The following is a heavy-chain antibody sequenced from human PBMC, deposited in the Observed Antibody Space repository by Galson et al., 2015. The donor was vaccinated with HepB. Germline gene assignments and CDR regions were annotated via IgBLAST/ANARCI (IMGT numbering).Heavy chain of an antibody. CDR1: GYTFTGYY. CDR3: ARSGSAKWIVAALLRGSGYFDY. D-gene: IGHD3-3*01. CDR2: INPNSGGT. V-gene: IGHV1-2*04. J-gene: IGHJ4*02. Sequence: SVKVSCKASGYTFTGYYMHWVRQAPGQGLEWMGWINPNSGGTNYAQKFQGWVTMTRDTSISTAYMELSRLRSDDTAVYYCARSGSAKWIVAALLRGSGYFDYWGQGTLVTVSS.